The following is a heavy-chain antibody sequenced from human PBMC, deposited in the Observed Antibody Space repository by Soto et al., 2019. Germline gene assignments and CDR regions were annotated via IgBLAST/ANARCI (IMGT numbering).Heavy chain of an antibody. CDR1: GFTFSSYA. V-gene: IGHV3-30-3*01. Sequence: GGSLRLSCAASGFTFSSYAMHWVRQAPGKGLEWVAVISYDGSNKYYADSVKGRFTISRDNSKNTLYLQMNSLRAEDTAVYDCARDHLVWQLGARNYYYYGMDVWGQGTTVTVSS. J-gene: IGHJ6*02. CDR3: ARDHLVWQLGARNYYYYGMDV. CDR2: ISYDGSNK. D-gene: IGHD6-6*01.